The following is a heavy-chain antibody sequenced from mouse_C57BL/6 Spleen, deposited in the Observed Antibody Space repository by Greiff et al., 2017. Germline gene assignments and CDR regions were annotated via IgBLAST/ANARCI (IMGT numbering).Heavy chain of an antibody. V-gene: IGHV2-9-1*01. CDR1: GFSLTSYA. D-gene: IGHD2-3*01. Sequence: VQGVESGPGLVAPSQSLSITCTVSGFSLTSYAISWVRQPPGKGLEWLGVIWTGGGTNYNSALKSRLSISKDNSKSQVVLKMNSLQTDDTARYYCARNDDGYYPYAMDYWGQGTSVTVSS. CDR3: ARNDDGYYPYAMDY. CDR2: IWTGGGT. J-gene: IGHJ4*01.